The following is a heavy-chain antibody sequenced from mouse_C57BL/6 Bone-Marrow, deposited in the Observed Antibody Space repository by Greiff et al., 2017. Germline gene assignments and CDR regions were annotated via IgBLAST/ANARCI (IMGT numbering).Heavy chain of an antibody. CDR2: INPNNGGT. Sequence: EVQLQQSGPELVKPGASVKISCKASGYTFTDYYMNWVKQSHGKSLEWIGDINPNNGGTSYNQKFKGKATLTVDKSSSTAYMELRSLTSEDSAVYYCARYITTVVDWYFDVWGTGTTVTVSS. J-gene: IGHJ1*03. CDR3: ARYITTVVDWYFDV. CDR1: GYTFTDYY. D-gene: IGHD1-1*01. V-gene: IGHV1-26*01.